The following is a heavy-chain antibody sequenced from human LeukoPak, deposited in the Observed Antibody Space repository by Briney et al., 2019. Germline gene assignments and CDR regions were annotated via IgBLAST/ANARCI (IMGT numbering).Heavy chain of an antibody. V-gene: IGHV3-21*06. Sequence: GGSLRLSCAASGFSFSTYSMNWVRQAPGKGLEWVSSISRNSRYIYYADSMRGRFTISRDNAKNSLYLQMNNLRVEDMAVLYCAKDWNWAIDYWGQGTLVTVSS. CDR1: GFSFSTYS. D-gene: IGHD1-7*01. CDR3: AKDWNWAIDY. J-gene: IGHJ4*02. CDR2: ISRNSRYI.